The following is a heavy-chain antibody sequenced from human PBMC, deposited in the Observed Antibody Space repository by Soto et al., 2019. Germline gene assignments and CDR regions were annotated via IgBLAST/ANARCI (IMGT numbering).Heavy chain of an antibody. J-gene: IGHJ5*02. V-gene: IGHV3-48*01. D-gene: IGHD3-9*01. CDR2: ISSSSSTI. CDR3: ARDQVDYDILTGYYFAWFDP. Sequence: PGGSLRLSCAASGFTFSSYSMNWVRQAPGKGLEWVSYISSSSSTIYYADSVKGRFTISRDNAKNSLYLQMNSLRAEDTAVYYCARDQVDYDILTGYYFAWFDPWGQGTLVTAPQ. CDR1: GFTFSSYS.